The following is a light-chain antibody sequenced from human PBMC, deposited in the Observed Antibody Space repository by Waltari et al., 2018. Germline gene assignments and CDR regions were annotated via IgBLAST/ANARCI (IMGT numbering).Light chain of an antibody. CDR1: SSDVGGYNY. Sequence: QSALTQPPSASGSSGQSVTISCTGTSSDVGGYNYVSWYQQHPGKAPKLLICEVSRRPPGVSDRFSGSKSGHTASLTVAGLQAEDEADYYCSSYAGNNWVFGGGTKLTVL. J-gene: IGLJ3*02. CDR2: EVS. V-gene: IGLV2-8*01. CDR3: SSYAGNNWV.